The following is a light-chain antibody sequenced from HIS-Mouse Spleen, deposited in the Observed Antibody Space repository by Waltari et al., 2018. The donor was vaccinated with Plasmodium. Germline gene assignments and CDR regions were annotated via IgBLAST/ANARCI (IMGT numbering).Light chain of an antibody. Sequence: QSALTQPASVSGSPGQSITISCTGTSSDVGSYNLVSWYQQHPVKAPKLMIYEGSKRPSGVSNRVSGSMSGNTASLTISGLQAEDEADYYCCSYAGSSTWVCGGGTKLTVL. CDR1: SSDVGSYNL. CDR3: CSYAGSSTWV. CDR2: EGS. V-gene: IGLV2-23*01. J-gene: IGLJ3*02.